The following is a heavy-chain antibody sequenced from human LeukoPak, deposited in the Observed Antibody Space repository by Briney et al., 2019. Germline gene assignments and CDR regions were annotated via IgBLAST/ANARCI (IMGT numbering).Heavy chain of an antibody. CDR1: GFTFSSYA. J-gene: IGHJ4*02. D-gene: IGHD2-2*02. CDR3: ASSTATAIDLDY. V-gene: IGHV3-30-3*01. Sequence: PGGSLRLSCAASGFTFSSYAMHWVRQAPGKGLEWVAVISYDGSNKHYADSVKGRFTISRDNSKNTLYLQMNSLRAEDTAVYYCASSTATAIDLDYWGQGTLVTVSS. CDR2: ISYDGSNK.